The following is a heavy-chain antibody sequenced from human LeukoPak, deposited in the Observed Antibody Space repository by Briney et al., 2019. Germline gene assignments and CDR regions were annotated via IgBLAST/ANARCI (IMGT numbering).Heavy chain of an antibody. J-gene: IGHJ5*02. CDR2: INHSGST. Sequence: SETLSLTCAVYGGSFSGYYWSWIRQPPGKGLEWIGEINHSGSTNYNPSLKSRVTISVDTSKNQFSLELSSVTAADTAVYYCARGPRIAAPRYGRGTPKTHNWFDPWGQGTLVTVSS. D-gene: IGHD6-13*01. CDR1: GGSFSGYY. CDR3: ARGPRIAAPRYGRGTPKTHNWFDP. V-gene: IGHV4-34*01.